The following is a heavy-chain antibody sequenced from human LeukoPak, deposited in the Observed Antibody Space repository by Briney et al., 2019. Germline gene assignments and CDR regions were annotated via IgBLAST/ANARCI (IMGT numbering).Heavy chain of an antibody. V-gene: IGHV4-39*01. CDR1: GGSISSSSYY. Sequence: NPSETLSLTCTVSGGSISSSSYYWGWIRQPPGKGLEWIGSIYYSGSTYYNPSLKSRVIISVDTSKNQFSLKLSSVTAADTAVYYCAGVQVPDYYYYGMDVWGQGTTVTVSS. CDR3: AGVQVPDYYYYGMDV. J-gene: IGHJ6*02. CDR2: IYYSGST. D-gene: IGHD2-2*01.